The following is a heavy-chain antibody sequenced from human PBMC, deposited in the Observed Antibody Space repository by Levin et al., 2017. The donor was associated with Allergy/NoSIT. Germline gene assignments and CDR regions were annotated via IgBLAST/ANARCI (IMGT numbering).Heavy chain of an antibody. V-gene: IGHV3-30*18. CDR3: AKNLVRVAAAGHGLDY. J-gene: IGHJ4*02. Sequence: GESLKISCAASGFTFSSYGMHWVRQAPGKGLEWVAVISYDGSNKYYADSVKGRFTISRDNSKNTLYLQMNSLRAEDTAVYYCAKNLVRVAAAGHGLDYWGQGTLVTVSS. CDR1: GFTFSSYG. CDR2: ISYDGSNK. D-gene: IGHD6-13*01.